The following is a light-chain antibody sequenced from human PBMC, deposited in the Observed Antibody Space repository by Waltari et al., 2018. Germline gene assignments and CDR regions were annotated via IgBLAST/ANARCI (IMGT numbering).Light chain of an antibody. CDR1: SSNIGSNT. J-gene: IGLJ2*01. V-gene: IGLV1-44*01. Sequence: QSVLTQPPSASGTPGQRVTISCSGSSSNIGSNTVNWYQQLPGTAPKLLIYSNNQGPSGVPDRFSGSKSGTSASLAISGLQPEDEADYYCAAWDDSLNGVVFGGGTKLTVL. CDR3: AAWDDSLNGVV. CDR2: SNN.